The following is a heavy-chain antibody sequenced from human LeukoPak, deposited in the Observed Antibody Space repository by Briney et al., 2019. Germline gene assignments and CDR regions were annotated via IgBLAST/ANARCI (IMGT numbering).Heavy chain of an antibody. J-gene: IGHJ4*02. CDR1: GFTVSSNY. CDR2: IYSGGST. CDR3: ARDLATTGVDSSGYYYDY. D-gene: IGHD3-22*01. V-gene: IGHV3-66*01. Sequence: GGSLRLSCAASGFTVSSNYMSWVRQAPGKGLEWGSVIYSGGSTYYADSVKGRFTISRDNSKNTLYLQMNSLRAEDTAVYYCARDLATTGVDSSGYYYDYWGQGTLVTVSS.